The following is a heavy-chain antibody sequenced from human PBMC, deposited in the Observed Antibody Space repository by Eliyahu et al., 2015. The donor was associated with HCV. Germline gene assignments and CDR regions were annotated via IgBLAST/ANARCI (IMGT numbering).Heavy chain of an antibody. CDR2: ISSSGSTI. Sequence: EVQLVESGGGLVQPGGSLRLSCAASGFTFSSYEMNWVRQAPGKGLEWVSYISSSGSTIYYADSVKGRFTISRDNAKNSLYLQMNSLRAEDTAVYYCARGGVGITMVRGVGDFYDYWGQGTLVTVSS. J-gene: IGHJ4*02. V-gene: IGHV3-48*03. CDR1: GFTFSSYE. D-gene: IGHD3-10*01. CDR3: ARGGVGITMVRGVGDFYDY.